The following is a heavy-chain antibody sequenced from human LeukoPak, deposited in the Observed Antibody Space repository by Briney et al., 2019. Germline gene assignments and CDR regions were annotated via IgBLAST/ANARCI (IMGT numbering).Heavy chain of an antibody. CDR2: INHSGST. V-gene: IGHV4-34*01. J-gene: IGHJ4*02. D-gene: IGHD3-10*01. Sequence: NPSETLSLTCAVYGGSFSGYYWSWIRQPPGKGLEWIGEINHSGSTNYNPSLKSRVTISVDTSKNQFSLKLSSVTAADTAVYYCARRGGYYGSGSYYTHWGQGTLVTVSS. CDR3: ARRGGYYGSGSYYTH. CDR1: GGSFSGYY.